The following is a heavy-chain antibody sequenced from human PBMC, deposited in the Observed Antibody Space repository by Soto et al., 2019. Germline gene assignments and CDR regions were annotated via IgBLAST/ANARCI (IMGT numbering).Heavy chain of an antibody. CDR1: GFSFSRCA. CDR2: VSGSGDTT. D-gene: IGHD6-6*01. Sequence: DVQLLESGGGLVQPGGSLRLSCAASGFSFSRCAMHWVRQAPGEGLEWVSGVSGSGDTTYYADSVKGRFTVSSDNSKDTLYLQMNRLRDEDTAVYYCAKVISQFVHTRYFEHGGEGALVTVSS. J-gene: IGHJ4*02. CDR3: AKVISQFVHTRYFEH. V-gene: IGHV3-23*01.